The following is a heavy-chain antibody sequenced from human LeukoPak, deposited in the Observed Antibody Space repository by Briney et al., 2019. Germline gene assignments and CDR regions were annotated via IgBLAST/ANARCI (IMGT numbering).Heavy chain of an antibody. J-gene: IGHJ4*02. D-gene: IGHD2-2*01. CDR2: ISSSSSYI. CDR3: ARVFTGYCSSTSCYGLEFDY. CDR1: GFTFSSYS. V-gene: IGHV3-21*01. Sequence: GGSLRLSCAASGFTFSSYSMNWVRQAPGKGLEWVSSISSSSSYIYYADAVKGRFTISRDNAKNSLYLQINSLRAEDTAVYYCARVFTGYCSSTSCYGLEFDYWGQGTLVTVSS.